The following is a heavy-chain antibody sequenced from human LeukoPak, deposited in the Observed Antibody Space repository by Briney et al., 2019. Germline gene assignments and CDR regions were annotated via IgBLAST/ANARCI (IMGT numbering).Heavy chain of an antibody. Sequence: GESLKISCEASGYIFPNYWIGWVRPVPGKGLDWMGIIHPGDSDTRYSPSFQGQVTISVDKSITTAYLQWSSLQASDTAIYFCARVVVVTSTHWYFDLWGRGSLVTVFS. J-gene: IGHJ2*01. CDR3: ARVVVVTSTHWYFDL. D-gene: IGHD2-21*02. CDR1: GYIFPNYW. V-gene: IGHV5-51*01. CDR2: IHPGDSDT.